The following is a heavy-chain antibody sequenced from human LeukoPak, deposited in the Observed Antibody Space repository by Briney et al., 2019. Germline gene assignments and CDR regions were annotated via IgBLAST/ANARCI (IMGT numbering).Heavy chain of an antibody. CDR1: GYSFTSYW. V-gene: IGHV5-51*01. CDR3: ARQIGYCSGTSCSEGFDY. D-gene: IGHD2-2*01. J-gene: IGHJ4*02. Sequence: GESLKISCKGSGYSFTSYWIGWVRQMPGKGLEWMGIIYPGDSDTRYSPSFQGQVTISADKSISTAYLQWSSLKASDTAMYYCARQIGYCSGTSCSEGFDYWGQGTLVTVSS. CDR2: IYPGDSDT.